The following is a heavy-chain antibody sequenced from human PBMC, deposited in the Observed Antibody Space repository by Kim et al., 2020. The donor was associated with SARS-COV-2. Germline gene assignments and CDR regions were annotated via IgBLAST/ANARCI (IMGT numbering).Heavy chain of an antibody. CDR1: GFNFTNYW. V-gene: IGHV5-10-1*01. J-gene: IGHJ2*01. CDR3: ARRWYSSSRSGRNYWYFDL. CDR2: IDPSDSYT. Sequence: GESLKISCKGSGFNFTNYWITWVRQMPGKGLEWMGRIDPSDSYTNYSPSFQGHVTISADKSINTAYLQWSSLKASDIGIYYCARRWYSSSRSGRNYWYFDLWGRGTLVTVSS. D-gene: IGHD6-6*01.